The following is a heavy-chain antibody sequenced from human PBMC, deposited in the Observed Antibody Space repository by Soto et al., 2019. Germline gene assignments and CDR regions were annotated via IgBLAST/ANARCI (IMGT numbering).Heavy chain of an antibody. CDR3: AKIATTTSNFDY. V-gene: IGHV3-23*05. CDR1: GFTFSSNA. J-gene: IGHJ4*02. CDR2: VDNSGRNI. Sequence: GGSLSLSCAASGFTFSSNAMSWVGQAPGKGLEWVSSVDNSGRNIFYADSVKGRFSISRDNSRNTLYLQVNSLRGEDTAIYYCAKIATTTSNFDYWGQGTLVTVSS. D-gene: IGHD1-1*01.